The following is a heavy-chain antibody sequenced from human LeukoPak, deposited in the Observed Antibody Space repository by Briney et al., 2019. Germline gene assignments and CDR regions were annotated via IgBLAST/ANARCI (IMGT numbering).Heavy chain of an antibody. J-gene: IGHJ6*03. V-gene: IGHV4-38-2*01. CDR3: ARHGLSDDRKGLYYYYYMDG. CDR2: IYLRGGT. CDR1: GDSLCRGYY. Sequence: SETLSLTRAVSGDSLCRGYYWGWIGQPPGKGLEWIGSIYLRGGTYYTPSLKSRVTISVDTSKNQFSLKLSSVTAADTAVYYCARHGLSDDRKGLYYYYYMDGWGKGTTVTVSS. D-gene: IGHD1-1*01.